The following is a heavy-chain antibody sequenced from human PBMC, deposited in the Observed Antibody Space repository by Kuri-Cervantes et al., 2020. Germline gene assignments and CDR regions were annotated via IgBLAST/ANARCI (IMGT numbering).Heavy chain of an antibody. CDR1: GYTFTSYD. V-gene: IGHV1-2*02. D-gene: IGHD2-8*01. CDR2: INPNSGGT. J-gene: IGHJ2*01. Sequence: ASVKVSCKAPGYTFTSYDINWVRQATGQGLEWMGWINPNSGGTNYAQKFQGRVTMTRDTSISTAYMELSRLRSDDTAVYYCARDHIVLGVDLWGRGTLVTVSS. CDR3: ARDHIVLGVDL.